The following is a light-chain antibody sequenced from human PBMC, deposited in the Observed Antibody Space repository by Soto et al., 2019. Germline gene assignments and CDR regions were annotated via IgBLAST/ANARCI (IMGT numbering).Light chain of an antibody. CDR2: DNN. Sequence: SYELTQPPSVSVAPGQTARITCGGNNIGSHSVHWYQQRPGQAPVLVVYDNNDRPSGIPVRISGSNSGNTATLTISWVEAGDEADYYCQVWDSSSDHPVVFGGGTKLTVL. J-gene: IGLJ2*01. CDR1: NIGSHS. V-gene: IGLV3-21*02. CDR3: QVWDSSSDHPVV.